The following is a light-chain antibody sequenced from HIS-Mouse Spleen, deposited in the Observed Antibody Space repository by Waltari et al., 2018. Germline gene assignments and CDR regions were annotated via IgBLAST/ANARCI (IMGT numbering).Light chain of an antibody. CDR1: SSDVGGYNY. CDR2: EVS. CDR3: SSYTSSSPYVV. Sequence: QSALTQPASVSGSPGQSITISCTGTSSDVGGYNYVSWDQQHPGKAPKLRIYEVSNRPSGVSNRFSGSKSGNTASLTISGLQAEDEADYYCSSYTSSSPYVVFGGGTKLTVL. J-gene: IGLJ2*01. V-gene: IGLV2-14*01.